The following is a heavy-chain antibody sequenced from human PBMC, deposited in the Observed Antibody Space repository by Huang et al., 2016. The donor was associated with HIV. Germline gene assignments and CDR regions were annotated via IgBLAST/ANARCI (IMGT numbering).Heavy chain of an antibody. CDR2: IYSGDSDT. CDR1: GYSFTSYW. Sequence: EVQLVQSGAEVKKPGESLKISCNGSGYSFTSYWIGWVRQLPGKVLAWMGIIYSGDSDTRYSPSVQGQVTISADKSISTAYLQWSSLKASDTALYYCARRDDSSGYSRGGFDYWGQGTLVTVSS. D-gene: IGHD3-22*01. CDR3: ARRDDSSGYSRGGFDY. J-gene: IGHJ4*02. V-gene: IGHV5-51*03.